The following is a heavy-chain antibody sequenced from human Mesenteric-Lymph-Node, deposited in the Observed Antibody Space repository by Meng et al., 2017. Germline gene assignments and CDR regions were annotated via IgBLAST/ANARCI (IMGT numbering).Heavy chain of an antibody. CDR3: ARGIWSRGGSGPSGYFDY. Sequence: QVRLVQSGAEVKKPGASVKVSCKASGYTFTSYGISWVRQAPGQGLEWMGWISAYNGNTNYAQKLQGRVTMTTDTSTSTAYMELRSLRSDDTAVYYCARGIWSRGGSGPSGYFDYWGQGTLVTVSS. CDR1: GYTFTSYG. CDR2: ISAYNGNT. V-gene: IGHV1-18*01. J-gene: IGHJ4*02. D-gene: IGHD2-15*01.